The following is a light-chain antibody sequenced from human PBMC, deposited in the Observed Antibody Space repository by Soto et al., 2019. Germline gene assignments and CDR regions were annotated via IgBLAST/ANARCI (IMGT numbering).Light chain of an antibody. CDR3: SSYTSSSTVL. Sequence: QSVLTQPASVSGSPGQSITISCTGTISDVGGYNYVSWYQQHPDKAPKLMIYEVSNRPSGVSNRFSGSKSGNTASLTISGLQAEDEADYYCSSYTSSSTVLFGGGTKVTVL. CDR1: ISDVGGYNY. J-gene: IGLJ2*01. CDR2: EVS. V-gene: IGLV2-14*01.